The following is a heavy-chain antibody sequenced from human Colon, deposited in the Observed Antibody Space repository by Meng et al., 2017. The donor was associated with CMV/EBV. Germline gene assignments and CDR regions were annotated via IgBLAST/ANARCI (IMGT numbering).Heavy chain of an antibody. V-gene: IGHV3-11*01. CDR2: ISSSGSTI. J-gene: IGHJ3*02. Sequence: GESLKISCAASGFTFSDYYMSWIRQAPGKGLEWVSYISSSGSTIYYADSVKGRFTISRDNAKNSLYLQMNSLRAEDTAMYYCARGRDGSYPHDAFDIWGQGTMVTVSS. D-gene: IGHD1-26*01. CDR1: GFTFSDYY. CDR3: ARGRDGSYPHDAFDI.